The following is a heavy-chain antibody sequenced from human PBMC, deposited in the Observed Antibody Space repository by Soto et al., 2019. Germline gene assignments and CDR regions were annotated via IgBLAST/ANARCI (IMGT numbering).Heavy chain of an antibody. Sequence: EVQLLESGGGLVQPGGSLRLSCAASAFTFSNYAMNWVRQAPGKGLEWVSAISGSGGTTYYADSVKGRFTISRDNSKNTLYLQMNNLRAEDTAVYYCAKSQIGAARCGDYWGQGTLVTVSS. CDR2: ISGSGGTT. D-gene: IGHD6-13*01. CDR3: AKSQIGAARCGDY. J-gene: IGHJ4*02. V-gene: IGHV3-23*01. CDR1: AFTFSNYA.